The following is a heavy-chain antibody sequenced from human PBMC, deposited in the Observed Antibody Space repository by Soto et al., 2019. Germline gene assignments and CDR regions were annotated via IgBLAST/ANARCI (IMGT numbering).Heavy chain of an antibody. CDR3: AKDHSGY. CDR2: ISYDGSNK. V-gene: IGHV3-30*18. J-gene: IGHJ4*02. CDR1: GFTFSSYG. Sequence: QVQLVESGGGVVQPGRSLRLSCAASGFTFSSYGMHWVRQAPGKGLEWVAVISYDGSNKYYADSVKGRFTISRDNSKNTLYLQMNSLRAEDTAVYYCAKDHSGYWGQGTLVSFSS.